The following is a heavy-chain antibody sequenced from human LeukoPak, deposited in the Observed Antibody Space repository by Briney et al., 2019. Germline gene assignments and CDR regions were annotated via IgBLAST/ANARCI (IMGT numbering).Heavy chain of an antibody. V-gene: IGHV3-74*01. CDR2: INSDGSST. J-gene: IGHJ4*02. Sequence: PGGSLRLSCAASGFTFSSYWMHWVRQAPGKGLVWVSRINSDGSSTSYADSVKGRFTISRDNAKNTLYLQVSSLRAEDTAVYYCARAYSGSYFSDFWGQGTLVTVSS. CDR3: ARAYSGSYFSDF. CDR1: GFTFSSYW. D-gene: IGHD1-26*01.